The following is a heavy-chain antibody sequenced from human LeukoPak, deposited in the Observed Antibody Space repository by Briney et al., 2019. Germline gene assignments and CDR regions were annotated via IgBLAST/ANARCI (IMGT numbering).Heavy chain of an antibody. CDR2: IYYSGST. Sequence: SETLSLTCTVSSGSISSGGYYWSWIRQHPGKGLEWIGYIYYSGSTYYNPSLKSRVTISVDTSKNQFSLKLSSVTAADTAMYYCARELGYDSSGYSFDYWGQGTLVTVSS. CDR3: ARELGYDSSGYSFDY. V-gene: IGHV4-31*03. J-gene: IGHJ4*02. D-gene: IGHD3-22*01. CDR1: SGSISSGGYY.